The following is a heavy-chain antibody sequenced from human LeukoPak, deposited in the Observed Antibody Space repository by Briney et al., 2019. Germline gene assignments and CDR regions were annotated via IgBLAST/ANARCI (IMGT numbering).Heavy chain of an antibody. CDR1: GLTFSGYS. Sequence: GGSLRLSCAASGLTFSGYSMNWVRQAPGKGLEWLSYIGGSGSTMYYADSVKGRFTISRDNAKSSLYLQMDSLTVEDTALYYCARDKSSGFKNDFDSWGQGTLVTVSP. V-gene: IGHV3-48*01. CDR2: IGGSGSTM. D-gene: IGHD6-19*01. J-gene: IGHJ4*02. CDR3: ARDKSSGFKNDFDS.